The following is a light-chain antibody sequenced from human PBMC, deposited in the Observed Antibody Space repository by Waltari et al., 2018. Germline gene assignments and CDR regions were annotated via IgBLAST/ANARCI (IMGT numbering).Light chain of an antibody. CDR1: SRNVGRYNL. V-gene: IGLV2-23*01. Sequence: QSALTQPASVSASPGQSITVSCTGTSRNVGRYNLVSWYQQHPGKAPKLMIYEGSKRPSGVSNRFSGSKSGNTASLTISGLQAEDEADYYCCSYAGSSTLLFGGGTKVTVL. CDR3: CSYAGSSTLL. CDR2: EGS. J-gene: IGLJ2*01.